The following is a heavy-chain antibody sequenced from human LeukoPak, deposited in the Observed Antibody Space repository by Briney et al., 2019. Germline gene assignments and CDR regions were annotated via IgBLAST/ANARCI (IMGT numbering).Heavy chain of an antibody. V-gene: IGHV3-23*01. CDR2: ITGSGGNT. CDR3: AKAASSSWPSYYYGMDV. CDR1: GFIFSSYS. Sequence: GGSLRPSCAVSGFIFSSYSMSWVRQAPGKGLEWVSVITGSGGNTYYADSVKGRFTISKDNSKNTVYLQMSSLRVDDTAVYYCAKAASSSWPSYYYGMDVWGQGTTVTVSS. D-gene: IGHD6-13*01. J-gene: IGHJ6*02.